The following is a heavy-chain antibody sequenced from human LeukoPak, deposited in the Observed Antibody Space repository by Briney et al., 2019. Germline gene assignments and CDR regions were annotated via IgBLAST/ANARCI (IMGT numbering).Heavy chain of an antibody. CDR2: ISAYNGNT. V-gene: IGHV1-18*04. Sequence: ASVKVSCKASGYTFTGYYMHWVRQAPGQGLEWMGWISAYNGNTIYAQKLQGRVTMATDTSTSTAYMELSSLRSEDTAVYYCARADRYYYDSSGPLGPWGQGTLVTVSS. CDR3: ARADRYYYDSSGPLGP. CDR1: GYTFTGYY. D-gene: IGHD3-22*01. J-gene: IGHJ5*02.